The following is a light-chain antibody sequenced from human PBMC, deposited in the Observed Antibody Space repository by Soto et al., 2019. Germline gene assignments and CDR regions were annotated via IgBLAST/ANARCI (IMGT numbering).Light chain of an antibody. CDR2: EAS. CDR1: STDFVSYNR. V-gene: IGLV2-18*01. Sequence: QSALTQPPSVSGSPGQSVTISCTGTSTDFVSYNRVSWYQQPPGTAPKLIIYEASNRPSGVPDRFSGSKSGNTASLTIYGLQAADEVDYYCSLYTSENTYVFGTG. J-gene: IGLJ1*01. CDR3: SLYTSENTYV.